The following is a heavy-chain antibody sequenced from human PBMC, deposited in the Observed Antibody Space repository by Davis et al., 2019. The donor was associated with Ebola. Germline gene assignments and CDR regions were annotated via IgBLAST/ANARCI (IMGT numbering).Heavy chain of an antibody. CDR2: IYSGGST. Sequence: GGSLRLSCAASGFTVSSNYMSWVRQAPGKGLEWVSVIYSGGSTYYADSVKGRFTISRHNSKNTLYLQMNSLRAEDTAVYYCARGGYDFWSGRRYYYYYGMDVWGQGTTVTVSS. CDR1: GFTVSSNY. D-gene: IGHD3-3*01. J-gene: IGHJ6*02. V-gene: IGHV3-53*04. CDR3: ARGGYDFWSGRRYYYYYGMDV.